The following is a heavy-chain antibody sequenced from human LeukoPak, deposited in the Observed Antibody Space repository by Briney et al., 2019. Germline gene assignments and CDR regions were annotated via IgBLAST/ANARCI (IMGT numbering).Heavy chain of an antibody. D-gene: IGHD3-22*01. Sequence: PGGSLRLSCAASGFTFSGSAMHWVRQASGKGLEWVGRIRSKANSYATAYAASVKGRFTISRDDSKNTAYLQMNSLKTEDTAVYYCTRHRDYYDSSGYYEQLLPIDYWGQGTLVTVSS. CDR3: TRHRDYYDSSGYYEQLLPIDY. CDR1: GFTFSGSA. CDR2: IRSKANSYAT. J-gene: IGHJ4*02. V-gene: IGHV3-73*01.